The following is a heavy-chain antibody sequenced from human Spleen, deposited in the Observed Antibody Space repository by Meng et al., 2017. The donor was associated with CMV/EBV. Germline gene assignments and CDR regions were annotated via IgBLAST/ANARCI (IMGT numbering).Heavy chain of an antibody. V-gene: IGHV4-59*01. CDR2: IFYSGST. Sequence: SETLSLTCTVSGGSFSNYYWSWIRQPPGKGLEWIGYIFYSGSTNYNPSLKSRVTISVDTSKNQFSLKLSSVTAADTAVYYCASSSSWRNWFDPWGQGTLVTVSS. CDR3: ASSSSWRNWFDP. J-gene: IGHJ5*02. D-gene: IGHD6-13*01. CDR1: GGSFSNYY.